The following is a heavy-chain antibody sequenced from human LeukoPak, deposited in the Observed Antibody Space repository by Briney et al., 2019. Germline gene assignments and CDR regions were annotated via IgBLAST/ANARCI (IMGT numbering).Heavy chain of an antibody. CDR1: KFTFSHYG. V-gene: IGHV3-33*01. CDR3: ARDAQRGFDYSNSLEY. CDR2: IWSDGTNQ. Sequence: PGGSLRLSCAASKFTFSHYGMHWVRQAPGKGLRRVAVIWSDGTNQYYADSVKGRFTISRDNFNNMVYLQMNSLRVDDTGVYYCARDAQRGFDYSNSLEYWGQGALVTVSS. J-gene: IGHJ4*02. D-gene: IGHD4-11*01.